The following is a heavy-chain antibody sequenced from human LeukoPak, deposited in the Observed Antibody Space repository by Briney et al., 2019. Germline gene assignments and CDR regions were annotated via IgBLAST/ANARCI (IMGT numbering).Heavy chain of an antibody. CDR1: GFTFSSYA. V-gene: IGHV3-23*01. CDR3: AKEGEYSFGSFDS. CDR2: ISGGGGST. D-gene: IGHD5-18*01. J-gene: IGHJ4*02. Sequence: GGSLRLSCAASGFTFSSYAMTWVRQAPGKGLEWVSTISGGGGSTYYPDSVKGRLTISRDNSKNMVSPQMDSLRAEDTALYYCAKEGEYSFGSFDSWGQGTLVTVSS.